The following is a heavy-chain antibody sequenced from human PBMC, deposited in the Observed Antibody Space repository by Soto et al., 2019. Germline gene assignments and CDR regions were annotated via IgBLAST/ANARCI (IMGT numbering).Heavy chain of an antibody. V-gene: IGHV5-10-1*01. Sequence: GESLKISCKGSVYSFTSYWISWVRQMPGKGLEWMGRIDPSDSYTNYSPSFQGHVTISADKSISTAYLQWSSLKASDTAMYYCAKYSSGWYHPFDYWGQGTLVTVSS. D-gene: IGHD6-19*01. CDR1: VYSFTSYW. CDR3: AKYSSGWYHPFDY. CDR2: IDPSDSYT. J-gene: IGHJ4*02.